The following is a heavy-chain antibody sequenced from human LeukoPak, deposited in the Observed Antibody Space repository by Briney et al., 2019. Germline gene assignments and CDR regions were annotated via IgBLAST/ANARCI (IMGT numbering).Heavy chain of an antibody. CDR2: IYSGGST. CDR1: GFTVGSNY. Sequence: PGGSLRLSCAASGFTVGSNYMSWVRQAPGKGLEWVSVIYSGGSTYYADSVKGRFTISRHNSKNTLYLQMNSLRAEDTAVYYCARDRYCSGGSCYSEGINYYGMDVWGQGTTVTVSS. J-gene: IGHJ6*02. D-gene: IGHD2-15*01. V-gene: IGHV3-53*04. CDR3: ARDRYCSGGSCYSEGINYYGMDV.